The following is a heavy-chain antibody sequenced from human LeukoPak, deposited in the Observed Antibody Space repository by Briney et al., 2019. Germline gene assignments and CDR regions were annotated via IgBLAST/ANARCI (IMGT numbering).Heavy chain of an antibody. CDR1: GGSISSYY. D-gene: IGHD1-14*01. V-gene: IGHV4-59*01. CDR3: ARGVEPDAFDI. CDR2: IYYSGST. J-gene: IGHJ3*02. Sequence: SETLSLTCTVSGGSISSYYWSWIRQPPGKGQEWIGYIYYSGSTNYNPSLKSRVTISVDTSKNQFSLKLSSVTAADTAVYYCARGVEPDAFDIWGQGTMVTVSS.